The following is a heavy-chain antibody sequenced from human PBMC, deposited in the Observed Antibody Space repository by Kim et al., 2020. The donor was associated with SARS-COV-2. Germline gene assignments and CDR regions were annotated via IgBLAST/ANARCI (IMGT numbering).Heavy chain of an antibody. V-gene: IGHV4-34*01. J-gene: IGHJ5*02. CDR2: INHSGST. CDR3: AGIQEAYYYGWGSYFFDP. D-gene: IGHD3-10*01. Sequence: SETLSLTCAVYGGSFSGYYWSWIRQPPGKGLEWIGEINHSGSTNYNPSLKSRVTISVDTSKNQFSLKLSSVTAADTAVYYCAGIQEAYYYGWGSYFFDPWGQGTLVTVSS. CDR1: GGSFSGYY.